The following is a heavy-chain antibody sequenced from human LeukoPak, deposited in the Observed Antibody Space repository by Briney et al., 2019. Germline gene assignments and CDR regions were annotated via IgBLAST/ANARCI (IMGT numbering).Heavy chain of an antibody. CDR3: VPQKGYGGNPLDY. D-gene: IGHD4-23*01. V-gene: IGHV3-48*01. CDR1: GFTFSSYA. CDR2: ISSDGSTI. Sequence: GGSLRLSCAASGFTFSSYAMNWVRQAPGRGLEWLSYISSDGSTIYYADSVKGRITISRDNARKSLYLQMNSLRAEDTAVYYCVPQKGYGGNPLDYWGQGTLVTVST. J-gene: IGHJ4*02.